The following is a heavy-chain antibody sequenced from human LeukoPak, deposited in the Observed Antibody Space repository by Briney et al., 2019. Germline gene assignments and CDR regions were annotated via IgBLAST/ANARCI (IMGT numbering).Heavy chain of an antibody. D-gene: IGHD5-18*01. CDR3: ARSGYSFLVDS. CDR1: GGSISSSSHY. V-gene: IGHV4-39*01. CDR2: MSSSGTT. Sequence: SETLSLTCTVSGGSISSSSHYWGWIRQPPGTGLEWIASMSSSGTTYYEPSLKSRVTISVDTSTNQISLHLSSMSAADTAVYFCARSGYSFLVDSWGQGTLVTVSS. J-gene: IGHJ4*02.